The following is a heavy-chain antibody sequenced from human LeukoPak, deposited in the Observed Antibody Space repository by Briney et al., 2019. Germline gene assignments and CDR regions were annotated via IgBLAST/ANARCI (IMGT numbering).Heavy chain of an antibody. D-gene: IGHD6-13*01. J-gene: IGHJ6*02. CDR2: INPNTGGT. CDR1: GYSFPAFY. CDR3: ARERGAAAERRKKYQYYGLDV. V-gene: IGHV1-2*02. Sequence: ASVRVSCKASGYSFPAFYIHWARQAPGQGLEWMGWINPNTGGTNYAQKFKGRVTMTRDTSIRTSYMELTSLRSDDTAVYYCARERGAAAERRKKYQYYGLDVWGQGTAVTVFS.